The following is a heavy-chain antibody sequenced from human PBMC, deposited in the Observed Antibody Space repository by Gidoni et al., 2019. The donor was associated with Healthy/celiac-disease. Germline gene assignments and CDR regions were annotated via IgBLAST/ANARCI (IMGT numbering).Heavy chain of an antibody. Sequence: QVQLQQWGAGLLKPSETLSLTCAVYGGSFSGYYWSWIRQPPGKGLEWIGEINHSGSTNYNPSLKSRVTISVDTSKNQFSLKLSSVTAADTAVYYCARGTRRPVLRFLEWLSYYFDYWGQGTLVTVSS. CDR2: INHSGST. CDR3: ARGTRRPVLRFLEWLSYYFDY. V-gene: IGHV4-34*01. J-gene: IGHJ4*02. CDR1: GGSFSGYY. D-gene: IGHD3-3*01.